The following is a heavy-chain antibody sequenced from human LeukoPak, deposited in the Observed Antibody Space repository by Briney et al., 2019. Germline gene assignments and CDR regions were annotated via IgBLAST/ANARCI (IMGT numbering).Heavy chain of an antibody. V-gene: IGHV1-69*13. Sequence: ASVKVSCKASGGTFSNYAVSWVRQAPGQGLEWMGGFIPVFGPANYAQKFQGRVTITADESTSTAYMELSSLRSEDTAVYYCARAGEVYSSGSYLEYWGQGTLVTVSS. CDR3: ARAGEVYSSGSYLEY. CDR1: GGTFSNYA. CDR2: FIPVFGPA. J-gene: IGHJ4*02. D-gene: IGHD6-19*01.